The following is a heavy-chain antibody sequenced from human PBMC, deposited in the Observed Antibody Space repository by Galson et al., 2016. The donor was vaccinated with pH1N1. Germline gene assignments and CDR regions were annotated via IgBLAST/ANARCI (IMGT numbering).Heavy chain of an antibody. D-gene: IGHD3-10*01. Sequence: SVKVSCKASGGTFSNSAISWVRQAPGQGLEWMGGISPIFGSINYAQRFQGRVTITADIFTNTAYMELSSLRSKDTAIYYCATAGPLVREILYYSYALDVWGQGTTVTVSS. CDR2: ISPIFGSI. V-gene: IGHV1-69*06. CDR3: ATAGPLVREILYYSYALDV. CDR1: GGTFSNSA. J-gene: IGHJ6*02.